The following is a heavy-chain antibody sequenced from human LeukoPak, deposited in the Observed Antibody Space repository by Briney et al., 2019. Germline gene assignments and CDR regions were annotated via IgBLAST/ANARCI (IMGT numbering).Heavy chain of an antibody. CDR2: ISSSGSIR. CDR1: GFTFSSYE. V-gene: IGHV3-48*03. Sequence: GGSLRLSCAASGFTFSSYEMNWVRQAPGKGLEWVSYISSSGSIRYYADSVKGRFTISRHNAKNSLYLHMNSLRAEDTAVYYCARDSQAYCSGGSCSMFDYWGQGSLVTVSS. D-gene: IGHD2-15*01. CDR3: ARDSQAYCSGGSCSMFDY. J-gene: IGHJ4*02.